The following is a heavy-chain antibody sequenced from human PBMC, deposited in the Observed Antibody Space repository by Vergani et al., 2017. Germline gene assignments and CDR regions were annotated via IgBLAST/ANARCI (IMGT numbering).Heavy chain of an antibody. Sequence: QVQLQQWGAGLLKPSETLSLTCAVYGGSFSGYYWSWIRQPPGKGLEWIGEINHSGSTNYNPSLKSRVTISVDTSKNQFSLKLSSVTAADTAVYYCARGLRWLQPWAFDIWGQGTMVTVSS. J-gene: IGHJ3*02. CDR2: INHSGST. CDR1: GGSFSGYY. V-gene: IGHV4-34*01. D-gene: IGHD5-24*01. CDR3: ARGLRWLQPWAFDI.